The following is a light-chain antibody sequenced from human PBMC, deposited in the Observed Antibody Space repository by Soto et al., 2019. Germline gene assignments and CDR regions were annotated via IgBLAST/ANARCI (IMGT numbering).Light chain of an antibody. CDR3: QEYNGNSGLT. CDR2: SAS. Sequence: DIQMTQSPSTLSASVGARVTITCRASQNIRSWLAWYQQKPGKAPELLIYSASGLESGVPSRFSGSGFGTEFTLTISSLQPDDFATYYYQEYNGNSGLTFGGGTKLEIK. J-gene: IGKJ4*01. CDR1: QNIRSW. V-gene: IGKV1-5*03.